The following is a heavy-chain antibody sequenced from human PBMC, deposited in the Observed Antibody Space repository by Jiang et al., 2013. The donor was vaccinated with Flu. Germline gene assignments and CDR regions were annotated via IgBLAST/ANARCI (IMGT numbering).Heavy chain of an antibody. CDR3: VSGEWELLFDY. Sequence: SSNGGSTYYADSVKGRFTISRDNSKNTQYLQMSSLRAEDTAVYYCVSGEWELLFDYWGQGTLVTVSS. CDR2: SSNGGST. V-gene: IGHV3-64D*09. J-gene: IGHJ4*02. D-gene: IGHD1-26*01.